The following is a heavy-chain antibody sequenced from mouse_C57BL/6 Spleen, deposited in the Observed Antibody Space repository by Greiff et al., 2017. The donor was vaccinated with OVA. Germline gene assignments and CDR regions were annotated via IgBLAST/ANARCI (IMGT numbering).Heavy chain of an antibody. V-gene: IGHV1-63*01. CDR1: GYTFTNYW. D-gene: IGHD1-1*01. CDR3: ARSYYGSSPYYYAMDY. J-gene: IGHJ4*01. Sequence: VQLVESGAELVRPGTSVKMSCKASGYTFTNYWIGWAKQRPGHGLEWIGDIYPGGGYTNYNEKFKGKATLTADKSSSTAYMQFSSLTSEDSAIYYCARSYYGSSPYYYAMDYWGQGTSVTVSS. CDR2: IYPGGGYT.